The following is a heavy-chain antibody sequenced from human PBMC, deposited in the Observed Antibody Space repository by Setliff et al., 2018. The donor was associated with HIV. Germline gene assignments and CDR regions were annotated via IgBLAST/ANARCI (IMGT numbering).Heavy chain of an antibody. Sequence: SLTCTGSGGSISSGDYYWSWIRQHPGKGLEWIGYIYYSGSTYYNPSLKSRVTISVDTSKNQFSLKLSSVTAADTAIYYCARTRGYTYGYIDYWGQGTLVTVSS. CDR1: GGSISSGDYY. CDR2: IYYSGST. V-gene: IGHV4-30-4*08. D-gene: IGHD5-18*01. J-gene: IGHJ4*02. CDR3: ARTRGYTYGYIDY.